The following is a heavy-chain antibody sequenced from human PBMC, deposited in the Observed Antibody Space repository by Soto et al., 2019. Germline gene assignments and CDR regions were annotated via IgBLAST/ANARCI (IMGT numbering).Heavy chain of an antibody. D-gene: IGHD6-25*01. J-gene: IGHJ4*02. CDR1: AYSISSGYY. CDR2: IHHSGST. Sequence: SETLSLTCTVSAYSISSGYYWGWIRQPPGKGLEWIGSIHHSGSTSYNPSLKSRVTMSVDTSKNQFSLKLSSVTAADTAVYYCARDHYSSGYMVSPYWGQGALVTVSS. V-gene: IGHV4-38-2*02. CDR3: ARDHYSSGYMVSPY.